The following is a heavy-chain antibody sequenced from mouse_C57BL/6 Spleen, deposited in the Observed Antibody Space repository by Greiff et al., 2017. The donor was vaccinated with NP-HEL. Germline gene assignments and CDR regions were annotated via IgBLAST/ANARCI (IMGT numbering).Heavy chain of an antibody. J-gene: IGHJ2*01. CDR1: GYTFTSYW. Sequence: QVQLKQPGAELVKPGASVKLSCKASGYTFTSYWMQWVKQRPGQGLEWIGEIDPSDSYTNYNQKFKGKATLTVDTSSSTAYMQLSSLTSEDSAVYYCARGHYGEDYWGQGTTLTVSS. V-gene: IGHV1-50*01. D-gene: IGHD1-1*02. CDR2: IDPSDSYT. CDR3: ARGHYGEDY.